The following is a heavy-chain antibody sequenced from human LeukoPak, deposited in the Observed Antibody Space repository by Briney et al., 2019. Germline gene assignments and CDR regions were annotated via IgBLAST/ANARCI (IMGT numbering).Heavy chain of an antibody. V-gene: IGHV3-21*01. CDR1: GFTFSSYS. CDR3: ARSRHHDFWSGYNFYYYYGMDV. Sequence: PGGSLRLSCAASGFTFSSYSMNWVRQAPGKGLEWVSSISSSSSYIYYADSVKGRFTISRDNAKNSLYLQMNSLRAEDTAAYYCARSRHHDFWSGYNFYYYYGMDVWGQGTTVTVSS. J-gene: IGHJ6*02. CDR2: ISSSSSYI. D-gene: IGHD3-3*01.